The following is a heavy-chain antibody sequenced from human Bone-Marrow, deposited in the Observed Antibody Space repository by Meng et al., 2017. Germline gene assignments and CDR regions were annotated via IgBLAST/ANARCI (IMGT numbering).Heavy chain of an antibody. D-gene: IGHD2-15*01. J-gene: IGHJ6*02. CDR1: GGTFSSYT. V-gene: IGHV1-69*04. CDR2: IIPILGIA. Sequence: SVKVSCKASGGTFSSYTISWVRQAPGQGLEWMGRIIPILGIANYAQKFQGRVTITADKSMSTAYMELSSLRSEDTAVYYCARESSVVVVVAAKDHCYGMDVWGQGTTVTVSS. CDR3: ARESSVVVVVAAKDHCYGMDV.